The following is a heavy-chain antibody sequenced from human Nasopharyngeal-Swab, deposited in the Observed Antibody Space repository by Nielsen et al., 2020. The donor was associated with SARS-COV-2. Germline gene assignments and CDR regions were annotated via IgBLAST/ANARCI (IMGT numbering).Heavy chain of an antibody. J-gene: IGHJ4*02. CDR2: ISNSSYI. CDR1: GFTFSSYS. CDR3: ARGPTIFGVVIDY. V-gene: IGHV3-21*01. Sequence: GGSLRLSCAASGFTFSSYSMNWVRQAPGKGLEWVSSISNSSYIYYADSVKGRFTISRDNAKNSLYLQMNSLRAEDTAVYYCARGPTIFGVVIDYWGQGTLVTVSS. D-gene: IGHD3-3*01.